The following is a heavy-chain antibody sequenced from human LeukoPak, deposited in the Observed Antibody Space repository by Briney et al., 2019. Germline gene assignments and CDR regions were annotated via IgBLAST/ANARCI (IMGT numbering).Heavy chain of an antibody. CDR1: GGTFSSYA. J-gene: IGHJ4*02. CDR3: ARAIAVAGDAGVPSIADY. D-gene: IGHD6-19*01. V-gene: IGHV1-69*01. Sequence: GASVKVSCKASGGTFSSYAISWVRQAPGQGLEWMGGIIPIFGTANYAQKFQGRVTITADESTSTAYMELSSLRSEDTAVYYCARAIAVAGDAGVPSIADYWGQGTLVTVSS. CDR2: IIPIFGTA.